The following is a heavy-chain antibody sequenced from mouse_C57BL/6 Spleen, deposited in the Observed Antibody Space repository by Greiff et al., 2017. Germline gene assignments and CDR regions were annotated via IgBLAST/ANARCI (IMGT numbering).Heavy chain of an antibody. J-gene: IGHJ4*01. D-gene: IGHD2-4*01. Sequence: LVESGGGLVKPGGSLKLSCAASGFTFSSYSLSWVRQTPEKSLEWVATLSAGGSYTYYPDNVKGRFTISRDNAKNTLYLQMMHLNSEDTATYYCARGNDYDDYYAMDYWGQGTSVTVSS. CDR2: LSAGGSYT. CDR1: GFTFSSYS. CDR3: ARGNDYDDYYAMDY. V-gene: IGHV5-4*03.